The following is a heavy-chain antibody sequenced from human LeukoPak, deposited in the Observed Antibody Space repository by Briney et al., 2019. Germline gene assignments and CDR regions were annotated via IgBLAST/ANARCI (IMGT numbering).Heavy chain of an antibody. Sequence: PSQTLSLTCTVSGGSISSGSYYWSWLRQPAGKGLEWIGRIYTSGSTNYNPSLKSRVTISVDTSKNQFSLKLSSVTAADTAVYYCAREKGLAAATRGNWFDPWGQGTLVTVSS. CDR1: GGSISSGSYY. CDR3: AREKGLAAATRGNWFDP. V-gene: IGHV4-61*02. CDR2: IYTSGST. D-gene: IGHD6-13*01. J-gene: IGHJ5*02.